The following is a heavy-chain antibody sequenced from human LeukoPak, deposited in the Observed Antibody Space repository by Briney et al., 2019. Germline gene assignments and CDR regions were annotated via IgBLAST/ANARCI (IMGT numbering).Heavy chain of an antibody. J-gene: IGHJ6*02. CDR3: ASVRKRIAARPYYYYGMDV. D-gene: IGHD6-6*01. V-gene: IGHV3-21*01. Sequence: PGGSLRLSCAASGFTFSSYSMNWVRQAPGKGLEGVSSISRSSSYIYYADSVKGRFTISRDNAKNSLYLQMNSLRAEDTAVYYCASVRKRIAARPYYYYGMDVWGQGTTVTVSS. CDR2: ISRSSSYI. CDR1: GFTFSSYS.